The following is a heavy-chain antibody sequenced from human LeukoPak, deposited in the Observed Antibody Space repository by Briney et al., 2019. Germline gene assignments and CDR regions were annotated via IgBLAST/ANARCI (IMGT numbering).Heavy chain of an antibody. CDR1: GGSFSGYY. D-gene: IGHD3-3*01. CDR3: ARRVWRDYPRHNWFDP. V-gene: IGHV4-34*01. CDR2: INHSGST. J-gene: IGHJ5*02. Sequence: SETLSLTCAVYGGSFSGYYWSRIRQPPGKGLERIGEINHSGSTNYNPSLKSRVTISVDTSKNQFSLKLSSVTAADTAVYYCARRVWRDYPRHNWFDPWGQGTLVTVSS.